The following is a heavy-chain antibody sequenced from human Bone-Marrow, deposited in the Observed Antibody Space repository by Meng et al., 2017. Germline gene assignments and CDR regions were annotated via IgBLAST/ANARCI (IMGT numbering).Heavy chain of an antibody. Sequence: QVPLQRWGEGLLKPSGSLSLSCAVYGGSFCGYYLSWIRQPPGKGLEWIGEINHSGSTNYNPSLKSRVTISVDTSKNQFSLKLSSVTAADTAVYYCAREDRYYYDSRVDYWGQGTLVTVSS. CDR2: INHSGST. CDR3: AREDRYYYDSRVDY. J-gene: IGHJ4*02. CDR1: GGSFCGYY. D-gene: IGHD3-22*01. V-gene: IGHV4-34*01.